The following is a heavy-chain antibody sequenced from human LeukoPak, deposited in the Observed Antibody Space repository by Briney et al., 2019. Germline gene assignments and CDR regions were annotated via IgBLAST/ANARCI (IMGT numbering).Heavy chain of an antibody. D-gene: IGHD6-19*01. CDR2: ISGSGGST. Sequence: PGGSLRLSCAVSGFTSRSHDVSWVRQAPGKGLEWVSAISGSGGSTYYADSVKGRFTISRDNSKNTLYLQMTSLRAEDTAVYYCAKDLAVAPLFKWGQGTLVTVSS. CDR3: AKDLAVAPLFK. CDR1: GFTSRSHD. V-gene: IGHV3-23*01. J-gene: IGHJ4*02.